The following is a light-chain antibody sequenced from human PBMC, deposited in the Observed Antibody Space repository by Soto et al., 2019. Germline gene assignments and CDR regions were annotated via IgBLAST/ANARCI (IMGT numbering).Light chain of an antibody. Sequence: EIVMTQSPVTLSASPGERATRSCRASQSINSNLAWYQQKPGQAPSLLIYGASTRATGIPAGFSGSGSGTDFTLTISRLEPEDFAVYYCQQYGSSRLTFGGGTKVDIK. CDR2: GAS. CDR3: QQYGSSRLT. J-gene: IGKJ4*01. CDR1: QSINSN. V-gene: IGKV3-20*01.